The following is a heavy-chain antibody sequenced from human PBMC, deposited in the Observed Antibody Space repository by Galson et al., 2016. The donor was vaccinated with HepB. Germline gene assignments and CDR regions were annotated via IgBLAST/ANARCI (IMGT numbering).Heavy chain of an antibody. J-gene: IGHJ5*01. V-gene: IGHV3-23*01. D-gene: IGHD2/OR15-2a*01. CDR1: GFTFNNYG. Sequence: SLRLSCAGSGFTFNNYGMGWVRLAPGKGLEWISTISGSGDRIYYGDSMKGRFSISRDNSKNTLFLQINSLRVEDTALLFCAKTFFSVSPWLPNWFDSWGQGTLVTVSA. CDR2: ISGSGDRI. CDR3: AKTFFSVSPWLPNWFDS.